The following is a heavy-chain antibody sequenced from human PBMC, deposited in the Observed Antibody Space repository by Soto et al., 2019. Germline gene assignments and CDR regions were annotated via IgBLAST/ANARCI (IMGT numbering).Heavy chain of an antibody. CDR1: GGSFSGYY. V-gene: IGHV4-34*01. CDR2: INHSGST. D-gene: IGHD6-19*01. J-gene: IGHJ4*02. Sequence: SETLSLTCAVYGGSFSGYYLSWIRQPPGKGLEWIGEINHSGSTNYNPSLKSRVTISVDTSKNQFSLKLSSVTAADTAVYYCARGSSSGWANRTANFDYWGQGTLVTVSS. CDR3: ARGSSSGWANRTANFDY.